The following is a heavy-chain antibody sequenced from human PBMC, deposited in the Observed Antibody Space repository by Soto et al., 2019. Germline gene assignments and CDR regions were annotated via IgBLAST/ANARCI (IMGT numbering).Heavy chain of an antibody. V-gene: IGHV4-34*01. CDR2: INHSGST. Sequence: QVQLQQWGAGLLKPSETLSLTCAVYGGSFSGYYWSWIRQPPGKGLEWIGEINHSGSTNYNPSLKSRVTISVDTSKNQFSLKLSSVTAADTAVYYCARRYCSGGSCYHDYWGQGTLVTVSS. D-gene: IGHD2-15*01. CDR1: GGSFSGYY. J-gene: IGHJ4*02. CDR3: ARRYCSGGSCYHDY.